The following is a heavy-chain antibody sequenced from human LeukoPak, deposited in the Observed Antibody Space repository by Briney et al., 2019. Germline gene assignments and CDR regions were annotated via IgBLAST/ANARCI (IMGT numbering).Heavy chain of an antibody. CDR3: ARELLRGDENYYYGMDV. D-gene: IGHD1-26*01. V-gene: IGHV3-23*01. Sequence: PGGSLRLSCAASGFTFSSYAMSWVRQAPGKGLEWVSAISGSGGSTYYADSVKGRFTISRDNSKNTLYLQMNSLRAEDTAVYYCARELLRGDENYYYGMDVWGQGTTVTVSS. CDR1: GFTFSSYA. J-gene: IGHJ6*02. CDR2: ISGSGGST.